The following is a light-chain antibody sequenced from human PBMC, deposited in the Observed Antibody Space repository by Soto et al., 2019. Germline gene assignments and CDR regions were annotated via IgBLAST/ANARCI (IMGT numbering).Light chain of an antibody. Sequence: QSVLTQPASVSGSPGQSITISCTGTSSDVGSYNLVSWYQQHPGKAPKVMIYEVSKRPSGVFNRFSGSKSGNTASLTISGVQAEDEADYYCCSYAGSSAYVFGIGTKVTVL. CDR2: EVS. J-gene: IGLJ1*01. CDR3: CSYAGSSAYV. CDR1: SSDVGSYNL. V-gene: IGLV2-23*02.